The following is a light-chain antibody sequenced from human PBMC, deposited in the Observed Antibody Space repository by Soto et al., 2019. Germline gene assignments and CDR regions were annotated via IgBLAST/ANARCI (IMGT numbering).Light chain of an antibody. J-gene: IGKJ1*01. CDR2: DAS. V-gene: IGKV1-5*01. Sequence: DIQMTQSPSTLSASVGDRVTITCRASQSISSWLAWYQQKPGKAPKLLIYDASSLESGVPSTFSGSGSGTEFTLTISSLQPDDFATYYCQQYNSYSSTFGQGTNVE. CDR1: QSISSW. CDR3: QQYNSYSST.